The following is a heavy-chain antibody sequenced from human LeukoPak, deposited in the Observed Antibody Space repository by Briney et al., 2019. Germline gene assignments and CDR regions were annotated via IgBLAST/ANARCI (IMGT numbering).Heavy chain of an antibody. D-gene: IGHD6-13*01. CDR2: ISGSSRHK. CDR1: GFTFSSYT. J-gene: IGHJ4*02. V-gene: IGHV3-21*01. Sequence: GGSLRLSCAASGFTFSSYTMNWVRQAPGKGLEWVSSISGSSRHKYYADSVKGRFTTSRDNAKNSLYLQMNGLRAEDTAVYYCARTANFAAGYYIDYWGQGTLVTVSS. CDR3: ARTANFAAGYYIDY.